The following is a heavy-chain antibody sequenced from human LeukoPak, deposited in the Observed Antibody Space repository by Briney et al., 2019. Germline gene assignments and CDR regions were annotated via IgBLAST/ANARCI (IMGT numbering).Heavy chain of an antibody. CDR3: ARGGYSWSYHYYYGMDV. Sequence: ASVKVSCKASGYTFTSYYMHWVRQAPGQGLEWMGIINPSGGSTSYAQKFQGRVTMTRDTSTSTVYMELSSLRSEDTAVYYCARGGYSWSYHYYYGMDVWGQGTTVTVSS. J-gene: IGHJ6*02. D-gene: IGHD5-18*01. CDR2: INPSGGST. V-gene: IGHV1-46*01. CDR1: GYTFTSYY.